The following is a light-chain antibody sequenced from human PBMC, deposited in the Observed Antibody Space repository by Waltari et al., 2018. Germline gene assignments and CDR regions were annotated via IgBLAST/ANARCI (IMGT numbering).Light chain of an antibody. CDR2: AAS. V-gene: IGKV3-20*01. Sequence: SCRASQSVSRFLAWEQQKPGQAPRLLIYAASSRATGIPDRFSGSGSGTDFSLTISRLEPEDFAMYYCQHYVSLPATFGQGTKVEIK. CDR1: QSVSRF. CDR3: QHYVSLPAT. J-gene: IGKJ1*01.